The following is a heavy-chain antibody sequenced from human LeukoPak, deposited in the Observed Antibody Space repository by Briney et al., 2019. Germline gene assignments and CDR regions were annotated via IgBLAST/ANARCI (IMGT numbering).Heavy chain of an antibody. CDR3: ARYYYDSSGYYYAFDY. J-gene: IGHJ4*02. Sequence: ASVKVSCKASGYTFTSYGISWVRQAPGQGLEWMGWVSGYNGNTDYAQKHQGRVTMTTDTSTSTAYMELRSLRSDDTAVYYCARYYYDSSGYYYAFDYWGQGTLVTVSS. V-gene: IGHV1-18*01. CDR1: GYTFTSYG. D-gene: IGHD3-22*01. CDR2: VSGYNGNT.